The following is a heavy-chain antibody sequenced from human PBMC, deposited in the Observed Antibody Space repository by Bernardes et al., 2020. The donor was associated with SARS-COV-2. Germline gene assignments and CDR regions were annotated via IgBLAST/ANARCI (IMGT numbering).Heavy chain of an antibody. CDR1: GGSFSGYY. CDR2: INHSGST. D-gene: IGHD3-10*01. CDR3: ARAPVIYYYGSGSYYFGYSRVWVDV. V-gene: IGHV4-34*01. Sequence: SETLSLTCAVYGGSFSGYYWSWICQPPGKGLEWIWEINHSGSTNSNSSLKSRVTISVYTSKNQFSLKLSSVTAADTAVYYCARAPVIYYYGSGSYYFGYSRVWVDVGGQGTTVTVSS. J-gene: IGHJ6*02.